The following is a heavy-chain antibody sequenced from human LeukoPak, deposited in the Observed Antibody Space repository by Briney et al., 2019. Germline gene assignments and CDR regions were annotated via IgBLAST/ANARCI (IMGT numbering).Heavy chain of an antibody. Sequence: GGSLRLSCAASGFTFSSYSMNWVRQAPGKGLEWVSSISSSSSYIYYADSVKGRFTISRDNAKNSLYLQMNSLRAEDTAVYYCARGGYCSGGSCYPEGSDPWGQGTLVTVSS. CDR1: GFTFSSYS. CDR2: ISSSSSYI. CDR3: ARGGYCSGGSCYPEGSDP. V-gene: IGHV3-21*01. J-gene: IGHJ5*02. D-gene: IGHD2-15*01.